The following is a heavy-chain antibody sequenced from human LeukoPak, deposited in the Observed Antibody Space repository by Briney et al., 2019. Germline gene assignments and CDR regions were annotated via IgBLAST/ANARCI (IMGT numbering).Heavy chain of an antibody. V-gene: IGHV4-39*01. D-gene: IGHD3-22*01. J-gene: IGHJ3*02. CDR3: AKGQWLSTFDI. CDR2: IYYSGST. Sequence: PSETLSLTCTVSGGSISSSSYYWGWIRQPPGKGLEWIGSIYYSGSTYYNPSLKSRVTISVDTSKNQFSLKLSSVTAADTAVYYCAKGQWLSTFDIWGQGTMVTVSS. CDR1: GGSISSSSYY.